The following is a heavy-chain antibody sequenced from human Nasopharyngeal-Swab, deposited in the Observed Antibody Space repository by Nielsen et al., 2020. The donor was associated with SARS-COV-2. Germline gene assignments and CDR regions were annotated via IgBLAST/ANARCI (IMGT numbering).Heavy chain of an antibody. V-gene: IGHV4-59*01. Sequence: SETLSLTCTVSGVSISSYYWSWIRQPPGKGLEWIGYIYYSGSTNYNPSLKSRVTISVDTSNNQFSLKLSSVTAADTAVYYCARAPPGVVFGVVTAIVAFDIWGQGTMVTVSS. CDR2: IYYSGST. CDR3: ARAPPGVVFGVVTAIVAFDI. J-gene: IGHJ3*02. D-gene: IGHD2-21*02. CDR1: GVSISSYY.